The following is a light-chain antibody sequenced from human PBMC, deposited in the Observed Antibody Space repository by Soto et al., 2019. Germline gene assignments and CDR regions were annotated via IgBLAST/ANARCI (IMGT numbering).Light chain of an antibody. J-gene: IGKJ1*01. V-gene: IGKV1-39*01. CDR2: GAS. CDR3: QQSSSNPLT. CDR1: QSIKTS. Sequence: DIQMAQSPSSLSASLGARLTIAFRAXQSIKTSLNWYQQKXGKXPKXXXYGASTLHDGVPSRFSGFASGTDFTLTISSLQPEDFGTYFCQQSSSNPLTFGQGTKVDIK.